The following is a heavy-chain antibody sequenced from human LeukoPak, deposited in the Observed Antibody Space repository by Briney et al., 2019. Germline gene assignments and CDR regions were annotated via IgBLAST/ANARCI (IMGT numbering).Heavy chain of an antibody. CDR2: ISYDGSNK. CDR1: GFTFSSYA. D-gene: IGHD1-7*01. CDR3: ARESSTGLELRRNYYYYMDV. V-gene: IGHV3-30-3*01. J-gene: IGHJ6*03. Sequence: GGSLRLSCAASGFTFSSYAMHWVRQAPGKELEWVAVISYDGSNKYYAVSVKGRFTISRDNSKNTLYLQMNSLRAEDTAVYYCARESSTGLELRRNYYYYMDVWGKGTTVTVSS.